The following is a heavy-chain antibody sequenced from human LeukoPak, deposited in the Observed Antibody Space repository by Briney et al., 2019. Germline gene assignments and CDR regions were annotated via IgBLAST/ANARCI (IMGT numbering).Heavy chain of an antibody. V-gene: IGHV3-23*01. CDR1: GFTFSSYA. D-gene: IGHD2-15*01. CDR2: ISGSGGST. Sequence: GGSLRLSGAASGFTFSSYAMSWVRQAPGKGLKWVSAISGSGGSTYYADSVKGRFTISRDNSKNTLYLQMNSLRAEDTAVYYCAKSILGYCSGGSCYPSYWGQGTLVTVSS. CDR3: AKSILGYCSGGSCYPSY. J-gene: IGHJ4*02.